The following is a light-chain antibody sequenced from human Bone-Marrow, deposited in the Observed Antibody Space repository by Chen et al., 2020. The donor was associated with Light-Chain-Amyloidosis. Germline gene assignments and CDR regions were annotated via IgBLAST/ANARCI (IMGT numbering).Light chain of an antibody. CDR2: GSS. J-gene: IGKJ4*01. CDR3: QQYGTSPLT. CDR1: QTISSNY. V-gene: IGKV3-20*01. Sequence: EIVLTQSPGTLSLSPGEGANLSCRASQTISSNYLTWYQQKFGQAPRLLIYGSSSRATGIPDRFTGSGCVTDFTLTINRLEPEDFAMYYCQQYGTSPLTFGGGTKVEIK.